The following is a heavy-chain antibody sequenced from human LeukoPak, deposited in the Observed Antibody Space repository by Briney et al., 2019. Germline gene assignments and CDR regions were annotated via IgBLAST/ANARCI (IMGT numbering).Heavy chain of an antibody. CDR3: ARWVGESIVFDY. J-gene: IGHJ4*02. CDR1: GYRFTNDW. V-gene: IGHV5-51*01. CDR2: I. D-gene: IGHD1-26*01. Sequence: GESLKISCKGSGYRFTNDWIGWVRQMPGKGLEWMGIIYSPSFQGQVTMSADKSITTAYLQWNSLKASDTAMYYCARWVGESIVFDYWGQGTLVTVSS.